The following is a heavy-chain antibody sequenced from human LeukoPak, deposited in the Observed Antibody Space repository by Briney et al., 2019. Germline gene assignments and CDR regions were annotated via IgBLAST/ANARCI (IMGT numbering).Heavy chain of an antibody. V-gene: IGHV1-46*01. D-gene: IGHD3-3*01. Sequence: GASVKVSCKASGYTFTSYYMHWVRQAPGQGLEWMGIINPSGGSTSYAQKFQGRVTMTRDTSTSTVYMELSSLRSEDTAVYYCARRDFTIFGVVPPYYGMDVWGQGTTVTVSS. CDR1: GYTFTSYY. CDR2: INPSGGST. J-gene: IGHJ6*02. CDR3: ARRDFTIFGVVPPYYGMDV.